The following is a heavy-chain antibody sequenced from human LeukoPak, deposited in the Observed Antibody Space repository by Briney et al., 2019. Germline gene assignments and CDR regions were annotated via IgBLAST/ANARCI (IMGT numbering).Heavy chain of an antibody. D-gene: IGHD1-26*01. CDR1: GFTFSRCS. V-gene: IGHV3-21*01. CDR2: ISGTSSYI. J-gene: IGHJ3*02. CDR3: ARDRMGGSYDAFDI. Sequence: PGGSLRLSCAASGFTFSRCSMNWVRQAPGKGLEWVSSISGTSSYIYYTDSVKGRFTISRDNAKNSLYLQMNSLRAEDTAVYYCARDRMGGSYDAFDIWGQGTMVTVSS.